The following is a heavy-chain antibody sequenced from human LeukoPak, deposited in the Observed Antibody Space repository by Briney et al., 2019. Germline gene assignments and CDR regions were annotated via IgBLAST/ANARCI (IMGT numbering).Heavy chain of an antibody. CDR3: ARVLRQLPPP. CDR2: ISSDGGNR. D-gene: IGHD6-6*01. V-gene: IGHV3-30*04. J-gene: IGHJ5*02. Sequence: PGGSLRLSCVASRFTFSSYAMHWVRQAPGKGLEWVAVISSDGGNRYYGDSVKGRVTISRDNSKNTLYLQINSLRTEDTANCARVLRQLPPPWGQGTLVTVPS. CDR1: RFTFSSYA.